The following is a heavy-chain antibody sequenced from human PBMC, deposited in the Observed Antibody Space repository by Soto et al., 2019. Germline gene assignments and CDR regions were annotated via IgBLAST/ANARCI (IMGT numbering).Heavy chain of an antibody. CDR1: GASVDRDTSY. Sequence: QVQLRESGPGVVKPSETLSLTCSVSGASVDRDTSYWIWSRQTPGKGLEWIGYIYFSGFTDYNPSLKSRATISVDASRNQFSLKLDPVTAADTAVYYCSRRRGPGLFYGTDVWGQGTKVTVSS. CDR2: IYFSGFT. CDR3: SRRRGPGLFYGTDV. V-gene: IGHV4-61*01. J-gene: IGHJ6*02.